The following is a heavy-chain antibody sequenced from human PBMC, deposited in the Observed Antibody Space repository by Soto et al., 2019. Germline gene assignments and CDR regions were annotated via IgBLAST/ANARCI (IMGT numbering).Heavy chain of an antibody. Sequence: SETLSLTCTVSGGSISSGDYYWSWIRQPPGKGLEWIGYIYYSGSTYYNPSLKSRVTISVDTPKNQFSLKLSSVTAADTAVYYCARGKLWFIDYWGQGTLVTVSS. CDR2: IYYSGST. D-gene: IGHD5-18*01. V-gene: IGHV4-30-4*01. CDR3: ARGKLWFIDY. CDR1: GGSISSGDYY. J-gene: IGHJ4*02.